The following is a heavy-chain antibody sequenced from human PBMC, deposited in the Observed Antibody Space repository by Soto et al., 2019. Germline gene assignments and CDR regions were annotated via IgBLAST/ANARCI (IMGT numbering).Heavy chain of an antibody. D-gene: IGHD5-12*01. CDR1: GFTFSIYA. J-gene: IGHJ4*02. V-gene: IGHV3-23*01. Sequence: EVQLLESGGGLVQPGGSLRLSCAASGFTFSIYAMTWVRQAPGKGLEWVSGTSGSGGSTYYADSVRGRFTISRDNSKSTLYLQIDGLRAEDTAVYYCAKREGYGAVDYGGQGTLVTVSS. CDR3: AKREGYGAVDY. CDR2: TSGSGGST.